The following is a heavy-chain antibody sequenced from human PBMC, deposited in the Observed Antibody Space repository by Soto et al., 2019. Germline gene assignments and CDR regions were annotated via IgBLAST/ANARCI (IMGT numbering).Heavy chain of an antibody. CDR2: ISTYSGNT. D-gene: IGHD3-3*01. Sequence: ASVKVSCKASGYTFTSYGISWVRQAPGQGLEWMGWISTYSGNTDYAQKFQGRITMTTDTSTDTVYMELRSLRSDDTAVYFCARNLFGVIIMGDYWGQGTLLTVSS. V-gene: IGHV1-18*04. CDR1: GYTFTSYG. J-gene: IGHJ4*02. CDR3: ARNLFGVIIMGDY.